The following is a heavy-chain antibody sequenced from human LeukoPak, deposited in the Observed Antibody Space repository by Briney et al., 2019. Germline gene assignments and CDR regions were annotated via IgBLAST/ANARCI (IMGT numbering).Heavy chain of an antibody. Sequence: GGSLRLPCVASGFIFNTYAFHWVRQAPGKGLEWVALISYDGNKKDYADCVKGRFTVSRDVSKNTLYLQINSLTTEDTAVYYCAREAKYTTSPTGDYWGQGTLVTVSS. J-gene: IGHJ4*02. CDR1: GFIFNTYA. CDR2: ISYDGNKK. D-gene: IGHD6-6*01. V-gene: IGHV3-30*04. CDR3: AREAKYTTSPTGDY.